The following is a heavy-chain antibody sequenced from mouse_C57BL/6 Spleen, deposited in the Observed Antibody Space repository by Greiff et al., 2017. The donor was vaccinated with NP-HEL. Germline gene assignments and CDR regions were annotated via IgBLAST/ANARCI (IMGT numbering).Heavy chain of an antibody. J-gene: IGHJ3*01. Sequence: EVQLQQSGAELVRPGASVKLSCTASGFNIKDDYMHWVKQRPEQGLEWIGWIDPENGDTEYASKFQGKATITADTSSNTAYLQLSSLTSEDTAVYYCLYYYGSSAWFAYWGQGTLVTVSA. CDR3: LYYYGSSAWFAY. V-gene: IGHV14-4*01. D-gene: IGHD1-1*01. CDR1: GFNIKDDY. CDR2: IDPENGDT.